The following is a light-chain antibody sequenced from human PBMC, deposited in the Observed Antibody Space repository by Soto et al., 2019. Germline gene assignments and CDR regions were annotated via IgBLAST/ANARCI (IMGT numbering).Light chain of an antibody. V-gene: IGKV3-20*01. Sequence: EIVLTQSPGTLSLSPGERATLSCRASQSVSSSYLAWYQQKPGQAPRLLIYGASNRATGIPDRFSGSGSGTDLTLTISRLEPEDFAIDYCQQYGSSPYTFGQGTKLEI. CDR2: GAS. CDR3: QQYGSSPYT. CDR1: QSVSSSY. J-gene: IGKJ2*01.